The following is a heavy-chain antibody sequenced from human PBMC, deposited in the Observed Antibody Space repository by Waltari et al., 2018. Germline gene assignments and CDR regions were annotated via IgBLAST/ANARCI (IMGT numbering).Heavy chain of an antibody. V-gene: IGHV4-59*01. Sequence: QVQLQESGPGLVKPSETLSLTCTVSGGSISSYYWSWIRQPPGKGLEWVGYIYYSGSPNYNPSPKSRVTISVDPSKNQFSLKLSSVTAADTAVYYCARGVGAITNYFDYWGQGTLVTVSS. CDR3: ARGVGAITNYFDY. CDR1: GGSISSYY. D-gene: IGHD1-26*01. J-gene: IGHJ4*02. CDR2: IYYSGSP.